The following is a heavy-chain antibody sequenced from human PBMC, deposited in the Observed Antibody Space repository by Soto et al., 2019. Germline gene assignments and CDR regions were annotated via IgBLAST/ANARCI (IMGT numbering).Heavy chain of an antibody. CDR2: IWYDGSNK. D-gene: IGHD4-17*01. CDR3: ARDFGHYGPDYGMEV. V-gene: IGHV3-33*01. Sequence: GGSLRLSCAASGFTFSSYGMHLVRQAPGKGLEWVAVIWYDGSNKYYADSVKGRFTISRDNSKNTLYLQMNSLRAEDTAVYYCARDFGHYGPDYGMEVWGQGTTVTVSS. CDR1: GFTFSSYG. J-gene: IGHJ6*02.